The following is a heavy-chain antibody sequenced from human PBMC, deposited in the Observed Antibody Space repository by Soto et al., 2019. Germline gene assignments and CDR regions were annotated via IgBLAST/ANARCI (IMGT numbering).Heavy chain of an antibody. Sequence: PGGSLRLSCAASGFSFSDYYMTWIRQAPGKGLEWVSAISGSGGSTYYADSVKGRFTISRDNSKNTLYLQMNSLRAEDTAVYYCAKDPSDYYDSSGYSKGPFDYWGQGTLVTVSS. V-gene: IGHV3-23*01. CDR1: GFSFSDYY. D-gene: IGHD3-22*01. J-gene: IGHJ4*02. CDR3: AKDPSDYYDSSGYSKGPFDY. CDR2: ISGSGGST.